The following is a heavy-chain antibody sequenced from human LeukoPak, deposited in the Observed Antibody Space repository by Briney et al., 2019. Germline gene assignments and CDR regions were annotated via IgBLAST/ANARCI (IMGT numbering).Heavy chain of an antibody. Sequence: ILCNSGSIVYAHSVKGRFTISRDSAKNSLYLQMNSLRAEDTALYYCAKDIAPAVEGWFDPWGQGTLVTVSS. J-gene: IGHJ5*02. CDR2: ILCNSGSI. D-gene: IGHD2-2*01. CDR3: AKDIAPAVEGWFDP. V-gene: IGHV3-9*01.